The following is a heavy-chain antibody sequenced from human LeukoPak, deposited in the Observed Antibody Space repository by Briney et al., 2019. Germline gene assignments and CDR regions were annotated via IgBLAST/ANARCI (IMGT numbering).Heavy chain of an antibody. D-gene: IGHD5-18*01. CDR1: GYTFTSYA. V-gene: IGHV7-4-1*02. Sequence: ASVKVSCKASGYTFTSYAMNWVRQAPGQGLEWMGWINTNTGNPTYARGFTGRFVFSLDTSVSTAYLQISSLKAEDTAVYYCARDSVVVRGYSYKDYWGQGTLVTVSS. CDR2: INTNTGNP. CDR3: ARDSVVVRGYSYKDY. J-gene: IGHJ4*02.